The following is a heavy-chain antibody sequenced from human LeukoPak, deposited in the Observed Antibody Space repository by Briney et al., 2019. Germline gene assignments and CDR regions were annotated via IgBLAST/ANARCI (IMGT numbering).Heavy chain of an antibody. CDR1: GFTFSNYA. Sequence: GGSLRLSCAASGFTFSNYAMTWVRQAPGKGLDWVSAISGGGVSTYYAESVKGRFTISRDNSKNTLYLQMNSLRAEDTAVYYCAKADRVEMATMGYYFDYWGQGTLVTVSS. J-gene: IGHJ4*02. CDR2: ISGGGVST. V-gene: IGHV3-23*01. D-gene: IGHD5-24*01. CDR3: AKADRVEMATMGYYFDY.